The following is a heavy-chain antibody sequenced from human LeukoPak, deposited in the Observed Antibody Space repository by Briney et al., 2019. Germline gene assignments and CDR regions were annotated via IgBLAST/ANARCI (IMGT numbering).Heavy chain of an antibody. Sequence: QPGGSLRLSCAASGFTFSNAWMNWVRQAPGKGLECVSYISGSGTTIYYADSVKGRFTISSDNAKNSLYLQMNSLRDDDTAVYFCARAGGGWFFDYWGQGTLVTVSS. CDR2: ISGSGTTI. D-gene: IGHD6-19*01. J-gene: IGHJ4*02. V-gene: IGHV3-48*02. CDR3: ARAGGGWFFDY. CDR1: GFTFSNAW.